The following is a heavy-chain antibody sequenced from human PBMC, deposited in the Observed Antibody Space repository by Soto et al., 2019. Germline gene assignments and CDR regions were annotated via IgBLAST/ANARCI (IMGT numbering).Heavy chain of an antibody. CDR2: IIPILGIA. CDR1: GGTFSSYT. V-gene: IGHV1-69*04. Sequence: ASVKVSCKASGGTFSSYTIGWVRQAPGQGLEWMGRIIPILGIANYAQKFQGRVTTTADKSTSTAYMELSSLRSEDTAVYYCAKDTPPIFGVVINHYWGQGTLVTVSS. D-gene: IGHD3-3*01. J-gene: IGHJ4*02. CDR3: AKDTPPIFGVVINHY.